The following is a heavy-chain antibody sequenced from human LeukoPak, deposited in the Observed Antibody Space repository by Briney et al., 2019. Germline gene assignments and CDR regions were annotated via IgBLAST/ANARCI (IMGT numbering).Heavy chain of an antibody. CDR1: GGSFSGYY. Sequence: SETLSLTCAVYGGSFSGYYWSWIRQPPGKGLEWIGETNHSGSTNYNPSLKSRVTISVDTSKNQFSLKLSSVTAADTAVYYCARASSRGYFDYWGQGTLVTVSS. D-gene: IGHD3-10*01. V-gene: IGHV4-34*01. CDR2: TNHSGST. CDR3: ARASSRGYFDY. J-gene: IGHJ4*02.